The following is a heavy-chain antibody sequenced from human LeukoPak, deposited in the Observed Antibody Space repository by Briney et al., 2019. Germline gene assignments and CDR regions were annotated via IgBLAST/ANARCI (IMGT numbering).Heavy chain of an antibody. CDR1: GFTFSSFT. J-gene: IGHJ4*02. CDR2: ISSDGSNK. CDR3: ARDKIVGARMDY. D-gene: IGHD1-26*01. Sequence: GGSLRLSCAASGFTFSSFTVHWVRQAPGKGLEWVALISSDGSNKYYADSVKGRFTISRDNSKHTLYLHMSSLRAEDTAVYCCARDKIVGARMDYWGQGTLVTVSS. V-gene: IGHV3-30-3*01.